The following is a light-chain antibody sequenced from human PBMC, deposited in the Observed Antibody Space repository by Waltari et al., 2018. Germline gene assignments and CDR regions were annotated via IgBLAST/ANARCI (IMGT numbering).Light chain of an antibody. CDR1: SSNIGHDY. V-gene: IGLV1-51*02. CDR3: GTWDTSLSALI. CDR2: ENN. Sequence: QSVLTQPPSVSAAPGQKVTISCSGDSSNIGHDYVSWYQQLPGTAPKLFIYENNKRPSGIPDRFSGSKSGTSATLGITGLQTGDEADYYCGTWDTSLSALIFGGGTKLTVL. J-gene: IGLJ2*01.